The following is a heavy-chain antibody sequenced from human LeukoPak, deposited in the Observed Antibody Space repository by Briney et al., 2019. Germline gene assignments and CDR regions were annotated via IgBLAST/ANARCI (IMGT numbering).Heavy chain of an antibody. D-gene: IGHD1-26*01. CDR2: ISYDGSNK. J-gene: IGHJ4*02. Sequence: GGSLRLPCAASGFTFSSYGMHWVRQAPGKGLEWVAVISYDGSNKYYADSVKGRFTISRDNSKNTLYLQMNSLRAEDTAVYYCAKGRWELLGDYWGQGTLVTVSS. V-gene: IGHV3-30*18. CDR1: GFTFSSYG. CDR3: AKGRWELLGDY.